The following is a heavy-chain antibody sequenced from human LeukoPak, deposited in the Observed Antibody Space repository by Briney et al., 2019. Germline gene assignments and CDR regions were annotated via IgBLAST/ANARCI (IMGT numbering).Heavy chain of an antibody. CDR1: GFSFSSYS. CDR2: ISSSSGYM. CDR3: ARDFGGCTNYYSGMDV. V-gene: IGHV3-21*01. J-gene: IGHJ6*02. Sequence: GGSLRLSCAASGFSFSSYSLNWVRQAPGKGLEWVSSISSSSGYMFYAGSVTGRFTISRDNAKNSLYLQMNSLRAEDTAVYYCARDFGGCTNYYSGMDVWGPGTTVSVSS. D-gene: IGHD4-23*01.